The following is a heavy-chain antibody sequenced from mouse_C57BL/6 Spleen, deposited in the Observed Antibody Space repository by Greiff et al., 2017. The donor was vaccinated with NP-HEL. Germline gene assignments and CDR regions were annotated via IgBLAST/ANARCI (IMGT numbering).Heavy chain of an antibody. D-gene: IGHD2-5*01. J-gene: IGHJ3*01. V-gene: IGHV1-80*01. CDR2: IYPGDGDT. CDR3: ARQDSNSFAY. Sequence: VKLQESGAELVKPGASVKISCKASGYAFSSYWMNWVKQRPGKGLEWIGQIYPGDGDTNYNGKFKGKATLTADKSSSTAYMQLSSLTSEDSAVYFCARQDSNSFAYWGQGTLVTVSA. CDR1: GYAFSSYW.